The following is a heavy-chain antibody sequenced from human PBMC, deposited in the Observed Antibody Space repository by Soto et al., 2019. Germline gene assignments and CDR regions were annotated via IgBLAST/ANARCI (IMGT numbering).Heavy chain of an antibody. CDR2: IWYDGSNK. CDR3: ARVRYSYALYYYYGMDV. J-gene: IGHJ6*02. Sequence: VGSLRLSCAASGFTFSSYGMHWVRQAPGKGLEWVAVIWYDGSNKYYADSVKGRFTISRDNSKNTLYLQMNSLRAEDTAVYYCARVRYSYALYYYYGMDVWGQGTTVTVSS. D-gene: IGHD5-18*01. CDR1: GFTFSSYG. V-gene: IGHV3-33*01.